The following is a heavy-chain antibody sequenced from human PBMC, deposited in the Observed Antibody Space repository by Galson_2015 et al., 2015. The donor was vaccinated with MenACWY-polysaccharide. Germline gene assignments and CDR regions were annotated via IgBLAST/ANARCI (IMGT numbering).Heavy chain of an antibody. CDR3: AKNSTRSYTFDYYGMDA. J-gene: IGHJ6*02. V-gene: IGHV3-23*01. CDR1: GFTFSSYA. D-gene: IGHD2/OR15-2a*01. CDR2: ITDGAYST. Sequence: SLRLSCAASGFTFSSYAMTWVRQAPGNGLEWVSSITDGAYSTSYADSVKVRFPISRANSKNTLYLQLNSLRAEDTAVYYCAKNSTRSYTFDYYGMDAWGQGTTVTVSS.